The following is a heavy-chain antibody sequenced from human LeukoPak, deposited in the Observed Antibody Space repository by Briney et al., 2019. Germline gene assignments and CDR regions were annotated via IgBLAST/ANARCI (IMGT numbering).Heavy chain of an antibody. CDR3: ARADHRGIVVVPAAIFFDY. CDR1: GFTFNSHW. J-gene: IGHJ4*02. CDR2: VDNDGNAA. Sequence: PGGSLRLSCVASGFTFNSHWMHWVRQAPGKGLVWVSRVDNDGNAATYADSVKGRFTISRDNAKNTLYLQMNSLRAEDTAVYYCARADHRGIVVVPAAIFFDYWGQGTLVTVSS. D-gene: IGHD2-2*01. V-gene: IGHV3-74*01.